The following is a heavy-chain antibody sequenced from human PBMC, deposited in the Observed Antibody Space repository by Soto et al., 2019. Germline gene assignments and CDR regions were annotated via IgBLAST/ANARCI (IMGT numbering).Heavy chain of an antibody. CDR1: GGSIGSYY. V-gene: IGHV4-59*08. CDR3: ARRYGVYFDY. D-gene: IGHD4-17*01. CDR2: IYYSGST. J-gene: IGHJ4*02. Sequence: SETLSLTCTVSGGSIGSYYWSWIRQPPGKGLEWIGYIYYSGSTNYNPSLKSRVTISVDTSKNQFSLKLSSVTAADTAVYYCARRYGVYFDYWGQGTLVTVSS.